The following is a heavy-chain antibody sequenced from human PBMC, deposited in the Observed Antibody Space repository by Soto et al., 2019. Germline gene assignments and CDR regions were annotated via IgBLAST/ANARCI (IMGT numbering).Heavy chain of an antibody. Sequence: ASVKVSCKASGYTFTSYGISWVRQAPGQGLEWMGWISAYNGNTNYAQKLQGRVTMTTDTSTSTAYMELRSLRSDDTAVYYCARDAPGYSSSWFGYWGQGTLVTVSS. CDR1: GYTFTSYG. CDR2: ISAYNGNT. D-gene: IGHD6-13*01. CDR3: ARDAPGYSSSWFGY. V-gene: IGHV1-18*01. J-gene: IGHJ4*02.